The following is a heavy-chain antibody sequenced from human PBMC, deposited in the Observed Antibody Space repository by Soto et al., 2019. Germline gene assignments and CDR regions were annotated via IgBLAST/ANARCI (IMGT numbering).Heavy chain of an antibody. V-gene: IGHV4-39*02. Sequence: LEWIGSICYRGNTYCSPSLKSRVTKSVDTSKNHFSRKLTSVTAADTAVYYCARVATAYYDFWSGSGNYYYGMDVWGQGTTVTVSS. CDR3: ARVATAYYDFWSGSGNYYYGMDV. D-gene: IGHD3-3*01. CDR2: ICYRGNT. J-gene: IGHJ6*02.